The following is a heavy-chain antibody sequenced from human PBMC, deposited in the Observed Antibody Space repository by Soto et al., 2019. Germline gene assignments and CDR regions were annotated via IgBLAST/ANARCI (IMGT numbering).Heavy chain of an antibody. CDR3: ARALILTGYYIHDAFDI. J-gene: IGHJ3*02. D-gene: IGHD3-9*01. CDR2: IYYSGST. V-gene: IGHV4-59*01. Sequence: ATLSLTCTVCGGSISRYYWSWIRQPPGKGLEWIGYIYYSGSTNYNPSLKSRVTISVDTSKNQFSLKLSSVTAADTAVYFCARALILTGYYIHDAFDIWGQGTMVTVSS. CDR1: GGSISRYY.